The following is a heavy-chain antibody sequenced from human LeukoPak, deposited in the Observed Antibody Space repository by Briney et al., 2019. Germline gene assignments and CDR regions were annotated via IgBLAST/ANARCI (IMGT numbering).Heavy chain of an antibody. V-gene: IGHV4-31*11. Sequence: SETLSLTCAVSGGSISSGGYYWSWIRQHPGKGLEWIGYIYYSGSTYYNPSLKSRVTISVDTSKNQFSLKLSSVTAADTAVYYCARGRGPSARYWYLDLWGRGTLVTVSS. CDR2: IYYSGST. CDR3: ARGRGPSARYWYLDL. D-gene: IGHD3-16*01. J-gene: IGHJ2*01. CDR1: GGSISSGGYY.